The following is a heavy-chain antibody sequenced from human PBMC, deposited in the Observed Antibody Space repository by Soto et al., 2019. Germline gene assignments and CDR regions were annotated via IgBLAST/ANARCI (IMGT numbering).Heavy chain of an antibody. D-gene: IGHD3-10*02. CDR3: AKMLGYYYYYPLDV. CDR1: GFKFPSYA. V-gene: IGHV3-23*01. Sequence: PGGSLRLSCAASGFKFPSYAVSWVRQAPGRRLEWVAIISGSSEIKSYADSVEGRFTISRDDSKNTLYLQMSSLRAEDTAIYYCAKMLGYYYYYPLDVWGQGTTVTV. CDR2: ISGSSEIK. J-gene: IGHJ6*02.